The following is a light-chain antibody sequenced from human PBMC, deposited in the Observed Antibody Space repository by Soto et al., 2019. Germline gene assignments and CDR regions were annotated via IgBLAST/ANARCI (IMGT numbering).Light chain of an antibody. J-gene: IGKJ1*01. CDR1: EYVSSN. Sequence: EIVMTQSPANLSVSPGERAMLSCRASEYVSSNLAWYQQKPGQAPRLLIFGASTRATDTPARFSGSGSGTEFTLTISSPQSADSAVYYCHQYKKWPPWTFGQGTKVEIK. CDR3: HQYKKWPPWT. CDR2: GAS. V-gene: IGKV3-15*01.